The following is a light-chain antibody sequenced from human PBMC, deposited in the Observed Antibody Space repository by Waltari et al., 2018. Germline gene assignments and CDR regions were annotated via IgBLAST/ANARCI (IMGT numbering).Light chain of an antibody. CDR3: QQYNNWPLT. Sequence: EIVMTQSPATLSVSPGERATLSCRDSQSVTSSLAWYPQKPGQAPRLLIYGASTRATGFPARFSGSGSGTEFTLTISSLQSEDFAVYYCQQYNNWPLTFGGGTKLEIK. J-gene: IGKJ4*01. CDR2: GAS. V-gene: IGKV3-15*01. CDR1: QSVTSS.